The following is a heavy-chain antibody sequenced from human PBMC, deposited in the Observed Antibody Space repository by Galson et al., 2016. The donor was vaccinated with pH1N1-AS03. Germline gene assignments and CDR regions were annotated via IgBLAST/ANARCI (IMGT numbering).Heavy chain of an antibody. CDR1: GDSFSKYV. CDR3: AHNQANGYNYLFDP. D-gene: IGHD5-24*01. Sequence: SVKVSCKASGDSFSKYVISWVRQAPGQGLQWMGRIIPNLGVTNYAQRFQARVTITADKSSSTVYMEVTNLTSEDTAIYYCAHNQANGYNYLFDPWGQGTLITVS. V-gene: IGHV1-69*04. CDR2: IIPNLGVT. J-gene: IGHJ5*02.